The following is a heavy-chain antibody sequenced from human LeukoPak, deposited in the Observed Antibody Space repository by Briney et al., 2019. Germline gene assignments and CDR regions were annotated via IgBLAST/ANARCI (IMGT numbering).Heavy chain of an antibody. J-gene: IGHJ4*02. CDR3: ASSGYCSSTSCQANYFDY. CDR1: GFTFSSYA. V-gene: IGHV3-48*04. D-gene: IGHD2-2*01. Sequence: GPLRLSCAASGFTFSSYAMSWVRQAPGKGLEWVAYISRSSDTTWYADSVKGRFTISRDNAKNSLYLQMNSLRAEDTAVYYCASSGYCSSTSCQANYFDYWGQGTLVTVSS. CDR2: ISRSSDTT.